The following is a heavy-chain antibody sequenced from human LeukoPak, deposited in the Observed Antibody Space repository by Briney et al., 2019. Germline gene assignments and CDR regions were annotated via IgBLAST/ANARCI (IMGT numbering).Heavy chain of an antibody. CDR2: MNEDGSHV. D-gene: IGHD5-18*01. CDR3: ATHSGFRHDY. V-gene: IGHV3-7*01. CDR1: GFIFSNYW. Sequence: GSLRLSCADSGFIFSNYWMSWVRQAPGKGLEWVANMNEDGSHVYYVGSVKGRFTISRDNAKSSLYLQMNSLRAEDTAVYNCATHSGFRHDYWGQGTLVTVSS. J-gene: IGHJ4*02.